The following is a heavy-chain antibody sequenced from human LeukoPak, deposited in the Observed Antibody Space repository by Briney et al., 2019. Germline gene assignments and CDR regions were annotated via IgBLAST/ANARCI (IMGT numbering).Heavy chain of an antibody. D-gene: IGHD3-22*01. Sequence: PGGSLRLSCAVSGFRVSSNHMTWVRQAPGKGLEWVSLIYTGDVTYYADSVKGRFTISTDNSKNILYLQMDSLTAEDTALYYCARERDYDTYIDYWGQGTLATVSS. CDR2: IYTGDVT. J-gene: IGHJ4*02. V-gene: IGHV3-53*01. CDR3: ARERDYDTYIDY. CDR1: GFRVSSNH.